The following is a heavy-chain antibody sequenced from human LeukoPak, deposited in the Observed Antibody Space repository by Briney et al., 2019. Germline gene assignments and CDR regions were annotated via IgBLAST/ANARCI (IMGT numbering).Heavy chain of an antibody. D-gene: IGHD6-13*01. Sequence: PGESLKISCKGSGYSFTSYWIGWVRQMPGKGLEWMGIIYPGDSDTRYSPSFQGQVTISADKSISTAYLQWSSLKASATAMYYCARPPRDSSSWFDAFDIWGQGTMVTVSS. CDR2: IYPGDSDT. J-gene: IGHJ3*02. CDR1: GYSFTSYW. CDR3: ARPPRDSSSWFDAFDI. V-gene: IGHV5-51*01.